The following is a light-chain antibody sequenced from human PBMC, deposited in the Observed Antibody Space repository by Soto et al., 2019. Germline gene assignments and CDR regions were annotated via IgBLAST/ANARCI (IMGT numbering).Light chain of an antibody. CDR1: QGISSR. J-gene: IGKJ4*01. CDR2: SAS. Sequence: IEMTQSPSSVSASVGDRITITCRASQGISSRLVWYQQKPGKAPNLLIYSASTLQSGVPYRFSGSGSGTDFTLTISSLQPEDFATYYCQQANILPPIFGGGTKVEI. V-gene: IGKV1-12*01. CDR3: QQANILPPI.